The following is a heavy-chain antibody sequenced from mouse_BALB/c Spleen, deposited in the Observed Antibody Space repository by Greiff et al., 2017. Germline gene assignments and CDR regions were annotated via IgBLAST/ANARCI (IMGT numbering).Heavy chain of an antibody. Sequence: EVHLVESGGGLVKPGGSLKLSCAASGFTFSDYYMYWVRQTPEKRLEWVAPISDGGSYTYYPDSVKGRFTISRDNAKNNLYLQMSSLKSEDTAMYYCARTTIGTLYYAMDYWGQGTSVTVSS. D-gene: IGHD2-14*01. V-gene: IGHV5-4*02. CDR3: ARTTIGTLYYAMDY. CDR1: GFTFSDYY. J-gene: IGHJ4*01. CDR2: ISDGGSYT.